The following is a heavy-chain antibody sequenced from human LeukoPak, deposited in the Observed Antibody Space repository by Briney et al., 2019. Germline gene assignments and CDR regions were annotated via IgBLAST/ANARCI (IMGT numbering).Heavy chain of an antibody. D-gene: IGHD4-17*01. CDR2: IYYSGST. CDR3: ARGRHGDYGGY. V-gene: IGHV4-59*01. CDR1: GGSISSYY. J-gene: IGHJ4*02. Sequence: SETLSLTCTVSGGSISSYYWSWIRQPPGKGLEWIGYIYYSGSTNYNPSLKSRVTISVDTSKNQFSLKLSSVTVADTTVYYCARGRHGDYGGYWGQGTLVTVSS.